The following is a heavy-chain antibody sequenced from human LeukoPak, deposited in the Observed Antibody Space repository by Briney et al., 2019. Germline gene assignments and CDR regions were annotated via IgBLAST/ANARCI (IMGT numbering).Heavy chain of an antibody. CDR2: MNPNSGHT. CDR1: GYTFTDYD. Sequence: GASVKVSCKASGYTFTDYDINWVRQATGQGLEWMGYMNPNSGHTGYAQKFQGRVTITSDTSISTACLELSSLTSEDTAVYYCARLLRREDYWGQGTLVTVSS. V-gene: IGHV1-8*03. CDR3: ARLLRREDY. J-gene: IGHJ4*02.